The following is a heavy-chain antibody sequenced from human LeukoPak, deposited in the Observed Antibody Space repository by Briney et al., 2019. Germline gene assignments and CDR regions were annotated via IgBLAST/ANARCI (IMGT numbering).Heavy chain of an antibody. V-gene: IGHV5-51*01. Sequence: GESLKISCKASGCSFTSYWIAWVRQMPGKGLEWMGIISPNDSDTRYSPSFQGQVTISADKSVYTAYLQWSSLRASDTAMYYCARQDRITIFGVIGSWFDPWGQGTLVTVSS. CDR2: ISPNDSDT. CDR3: ARQDRITIFGVIGSWFDP. J-gene: IGHJ5*02. D-gene: IGHD3-3*01. CDR1: GCSFTSYW.